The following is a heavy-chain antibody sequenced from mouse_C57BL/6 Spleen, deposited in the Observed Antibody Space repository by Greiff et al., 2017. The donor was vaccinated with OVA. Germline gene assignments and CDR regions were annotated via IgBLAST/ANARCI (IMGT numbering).Heavy chain of an antibody. CDR3: AREGTGPFDY. J-gene: IGHJ2*01. D-gene: IGHD4-1*01. CDR1: GYTFTSYW. Sequence: QVQLQQPGAELVKPGASVKLSCKASGYTFTSYWMQWVKQRPGQGLEWIGEIDPSDSYTNYNQKFKGKATLTVDTSSSTAYMQLSSLTSEDSAVYYCAREGTGPFDYWGQGTTLTVSS. V-gene: IGHV1-50*01. CDR2: IDPSDSYT.